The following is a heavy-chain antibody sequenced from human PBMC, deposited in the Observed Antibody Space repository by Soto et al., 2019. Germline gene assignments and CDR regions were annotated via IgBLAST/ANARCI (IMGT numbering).Heavy chain of an antibody. J-gene: IGHJ5*02. Sequence: HPGGSLRLSCAASGFTFSSYGMHWVRQAPGKGLEWVAVISYDGSNKYYADSVKGRFTISRDNSKNTLYLQMNSLRAEDTAVYYCATKPPVIAARYNWFDPWGQGTLVTVSS. CDR1: GFTFSSYG. D-gene: IGHD6-6*01. V-gene: IGHV3-30*03. CDR3: ATKPPVIAARYNWFDP. CDR2: ISYDGSNK.